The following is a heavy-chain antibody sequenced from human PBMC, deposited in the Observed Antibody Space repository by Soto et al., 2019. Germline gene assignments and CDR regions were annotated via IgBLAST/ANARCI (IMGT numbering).Heavy chain of an antibody. CDR3: VRITLGYCSGGSCLVFDP. D-gene: IGHD2-15*01. CDR2: IYYSGST. CDR1: GGSISSYY. Sequence: SETLSLTCTVSGGSISSYYWSWIRQPPGKGLEWIGYIYYSGSTNYNPSLRSRVTISVDTSKSQFSLKLSSVTAADTAVYYCVRITLGYCSGGSCLVFDPWGQGTLVTVSS. J-gene: IGHJ5*02. V-gene: IGHV4-59*01.